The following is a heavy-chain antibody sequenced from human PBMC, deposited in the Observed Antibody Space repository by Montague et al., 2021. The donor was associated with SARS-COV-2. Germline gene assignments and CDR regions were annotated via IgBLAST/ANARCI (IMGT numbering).Heavy chain of an antibody. CDR2: IGTAGDT. J-gene: IGHJ5*02. Sequence: SLSCAASGFTFSSYDMHWVRQATGKGLEWVSAIGTAGDTYYSGSAKGRFTISRENAKNSLYLQMNSMRAGDTTVYYCARGYYDSSGYYNWFDPWGQGTLVTVSS. CDR1: GFTFSSYD. V-gene: IGHV3-13*01. CDR3: ARGYYDSSGYYNWFDP. D-gene: IGHD3-22*01.